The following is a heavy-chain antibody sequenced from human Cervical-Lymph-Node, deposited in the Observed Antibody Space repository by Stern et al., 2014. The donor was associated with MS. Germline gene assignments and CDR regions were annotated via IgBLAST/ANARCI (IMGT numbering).Heavy chain of an antibody. V-gene: IGHV4-39*01. CDR3: ARRFGGNSVDY. CDR2: IYYSGST. D-gene: IGHD4-23*01. Sequence: QVQMQASGPGLVKPSETLSLTCTVSGGSISSSSYYWGWIRQPPGKGLEWIGSIYYSGSTYYNPSLKSRVTMSVDPSKNQFSLKLSSVAAADTAVYYCARRFGGNSVDYWGQGTLVTVSS. CDR1: GGSISSSSYY. J-gene: IGHJ4*02.